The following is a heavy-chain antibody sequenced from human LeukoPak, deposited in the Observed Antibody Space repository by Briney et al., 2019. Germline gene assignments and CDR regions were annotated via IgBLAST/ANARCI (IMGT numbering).Heavy chain of an antibody. V-gene: IGHV1-18*01. CDR2: ISAYNGNT. CDR3: ARDIHGSGSLGFDP. J-gene: IGHJ5*02. CDR1: GYTFTSYG. Sequence: GASVKVSCKASGYTFTSYGISWVRQAPGQGLEWMGWISAYNGNTNYAQKLQGRVTMTTDTSTSTAYMELRSLRSDDTAVYYCARDIHGSGSLGFDPWGQGTLVTVSS. D-gene: IGHD3-10*01.